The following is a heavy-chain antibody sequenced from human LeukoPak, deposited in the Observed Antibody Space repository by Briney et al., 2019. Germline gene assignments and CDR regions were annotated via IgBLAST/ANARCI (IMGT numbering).Heavy chain of an antibody. Sequence: SETLSLTCTVSGGSISSYYWSWIRQPPGKGLEWIGYIYYSGGTNYNPSLKSRVTISVDTSKNQFSLKLSSVTAADTAVYYCARMKYSSGWYSEMNAFDIWGQGTMVTVSS. CDR1: GGSISSYY. V-gene: IGHV4-59*08. J-gene: IGHJ3*02. CDR2: IYYSGGT. CDR3: ARMKYSSGWYSEMNAFDI. D-gene: IGHD6-19*01.